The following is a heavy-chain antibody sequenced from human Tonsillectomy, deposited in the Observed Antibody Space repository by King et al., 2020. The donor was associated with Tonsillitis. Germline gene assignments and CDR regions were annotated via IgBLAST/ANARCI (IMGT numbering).Heavy chain of an antibody. J-gene: IGHJ4*02. CDR3: AKQRDYGHVAY. CDR1: GFIFSNYA. V-gene: IGHV3-23*04. CDR2: ISGSGGST. D-gene: IGHD4-17*01. Sequence: VQLVESGGGLVQPGESLRLSCAASGFIFSNYAMSWVRQAPGKGLEWVSGISGSGGSTYYADSVKGRFNISRDSSKNTLSLQMNTLGAEDTAVYYCAKQRDYGHVAYWGQGTLVTVSS.